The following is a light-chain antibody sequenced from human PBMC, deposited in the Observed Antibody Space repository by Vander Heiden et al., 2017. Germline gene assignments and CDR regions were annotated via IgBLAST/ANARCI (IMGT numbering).Light chain of an antibody. Sequence: DIQMTQSPSTLSASVGDRVTITCRASQSISSWLAWYQQKPGKAPKLLIYKVSNLESGVPSRFSGSGSGTEFTLTISSLQPEDFATYYCQQYNSYSLTFGPGTKVDIK. CDR1: QSISSW. V-gene: IGKV1-5*03. J-gene: IGKJ3*01. CDR2: KVS. CDR3: QQYNSYSLT.